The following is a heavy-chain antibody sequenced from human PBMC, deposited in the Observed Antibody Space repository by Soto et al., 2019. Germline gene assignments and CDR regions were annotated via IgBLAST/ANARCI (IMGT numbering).Heavy chain of an antibody. CDR3: ARMTTATPSLLTSITRSSYYGMDV. CDR1: GGSISSGDYY. CDR2: IYYSGST. Sequence: SETLSLTCTVSGGSISSGDYYWSWIRQPPGKGLEWIGYIYYSGSTYYNPSLKSRVTISVDTSKNQFSLKLSSVTAADTAVYYCARMTTATPSLLTSITRSSYYGMDVWGQGTTVTVSS. D-gene: IGHD4-4*01. J-gene: IGHJ6*02. V-gene: IGHV4-30-4*01.